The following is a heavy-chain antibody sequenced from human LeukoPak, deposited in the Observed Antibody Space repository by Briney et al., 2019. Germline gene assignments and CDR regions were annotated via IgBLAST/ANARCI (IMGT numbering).Heavy chain of an antibody. D-gene: IGHD3-10*01. J-gene: IGHJ4*02. V-gene: IGHV4-59*01. CDR2: IYYSGST. Sequence: PSETLSLTCTVSGGSISSYYWSWIRQPPGKGLEGIGYIYYSGSTNYNPSLKSRVTISVDPSKNQFSLKLSSVTAADTAVYYCAGAQLLWFGESYFDYWGQGTLVTVSS. CDR3: AGAQLLWFGESYFDY. CDR1: GGSISSYY.